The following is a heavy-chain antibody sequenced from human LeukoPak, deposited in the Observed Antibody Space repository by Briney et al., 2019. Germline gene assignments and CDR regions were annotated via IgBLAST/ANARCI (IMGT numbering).Heavy chain of an antibody. CDR2: ISGSGGST. Sequence: PGGSLRLSCAASGFTFSSYAMSWVRQAPGKGLEWVSAISGSGGSTYYADSVKGRFTISGDNSKNTLYLQMNSLRAEDTAVYYCAKDGYCSSTSCYKGGNDAFDIWGQGTMVTVSS. CDR3: AKDGYCSSTSCYKGGNDAFDI. D-gene: IGHD2-2*02. J-gene: IGHJ3*02. CDR1: GFTFSSYA. V-gene: IGHV3-23*01.